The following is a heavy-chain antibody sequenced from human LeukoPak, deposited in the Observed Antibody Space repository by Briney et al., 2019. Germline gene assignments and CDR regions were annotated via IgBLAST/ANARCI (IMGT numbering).Heavy chain of an antibody. V-gene: IGHV3-30*02. CDR3: AKDLSPHIVVVTALNWFDP. D-gene: IGHD2-21*02. CDR2: IRYDGSNK. CDR1: GFTFSSYA. J-gene: IGHJ5*02. Sequence: GGSLRLSCAASGFTFSSYAMSWVRQAPGKGLEWVTFIRYDGSNKYYADSVKGRFTISRDNSKNTLYLQMNSLRAEDTAVYYCAKDLSPHIVVVTALNWFDPWGQGTLVTVSS.